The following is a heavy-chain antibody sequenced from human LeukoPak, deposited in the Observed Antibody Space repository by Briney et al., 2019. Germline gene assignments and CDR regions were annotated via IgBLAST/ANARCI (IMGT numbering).Heavy chain of an antibody. J-gene: IGHJ4*02. CDR3: ARVDGWRRIDY. CDR2: ISYDGSNK. CDR1: GFTFSSYG. D-gene: IGHD5-24*01. Sequence: GRSLRLSCAASGFTFSSYGMHWVRQAPGKGLEWVAVISYDGSNKYYADSVKGRFTISRDNSKNTLYLQMNSLRAEDTAVYYCARVDGWRRIDYWGQGTLVTVSS. V-gene: IGHV3-30*03.